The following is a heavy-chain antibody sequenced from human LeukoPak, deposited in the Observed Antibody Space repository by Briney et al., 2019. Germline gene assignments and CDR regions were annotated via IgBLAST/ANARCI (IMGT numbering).Heavy chain of an antibody. D-gene: IGHD1-26*01. J-gene: IGHJ4*02. Sequence: PGGSLRLSCVASGFTFSSCAMSWVRQAPGKGLEWVSAISRSGKNTYYEDSVKGRFTISRDNSENTLYLQMGSLGAEDTAVYYCAKETLSGVGVPRSDYWGQGTLVTVSS. V-gene: IGHV3-23*01. CDR3: AKETLSGVGVPRSDY. CDR1: GFTFSSCA. CDR2: ISRSGKNT.